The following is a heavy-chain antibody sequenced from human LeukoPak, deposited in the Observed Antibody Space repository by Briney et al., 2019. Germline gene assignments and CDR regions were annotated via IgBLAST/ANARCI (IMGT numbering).Heavy chain of an antibody. D-gene: IGHD3-22*01. CDR1: GFTFSSYA. CDR2: ISGTGGST. J-gene: IGHJ4*02. Sequence: SGGSLRLSCAASGFTFSSYAMSWVRQAPGKGLEWVSAISGTGGSTYHADSVKGRFTISRDNSKNTLYLQMNSLRAEDTAVYYCAKDVGYYDSSGTLYWGQGTLVTVSS. CDR3: AKDVGYYDSSGTLY. V-gene: IGHV3-23*01.